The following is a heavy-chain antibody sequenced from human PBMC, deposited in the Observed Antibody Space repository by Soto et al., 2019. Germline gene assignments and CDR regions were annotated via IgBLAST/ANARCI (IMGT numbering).Heavy chain of an antibody. J-gene: IGHJ4*02. V-gene: IGHV4-4*02. Sequence: SETLSLTCAASGGSISSSNWWSWVRQPPGKGLEWIGEIYHSGSTNYNPSLKSRVTISVDKSKNQFSLKLSSVTAADTAVYYCARDDRLDYYDSSGYYVFWGQGTLVTVSS. CDR1: GGSISSSNW. CDR2: IYHSGST. D-gene: IGHD3-22*01. CDR3: ARDDRLDYYDSSGYYVF.